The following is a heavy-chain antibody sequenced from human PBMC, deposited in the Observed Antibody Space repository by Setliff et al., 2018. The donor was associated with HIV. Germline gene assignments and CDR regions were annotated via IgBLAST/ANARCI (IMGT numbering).Heavy chain of an antibody. CDR1: GVSISSYY. J-gene: IGHJ4*02. Sequence: SETLSLTCTVSGVSISSYYWSWIRQPAGKGLEWVGRIYASGIINYNPSLKSRVTMSADTSKNQFSLKLTSVTAEDTALYYCNRVKNEGSTAGFYFDYWGQGTLVTVSS. CDR3: NRVKNEGSTAGFYFDY. D-gene: IGHD2-8*02. CDR2: IYASGII. V-gene: IGHV4-4*07.